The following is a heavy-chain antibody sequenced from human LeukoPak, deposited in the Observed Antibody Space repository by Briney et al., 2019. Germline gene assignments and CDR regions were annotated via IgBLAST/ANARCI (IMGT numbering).Heavy chain of an antibody. CDR2: IKSKTDGGTT. Sequence: GGSLRLSCAVSGLTFSSSWMDWVRQAPGKGLEWVGRIKSKTDGGTTDYAAPVKGRFTISRDDSKNTLYLQMNSLKTEDTAVYYCTTAQQLSAMDVWGQGTTVTVSS. J-gene: IGHJ6*02. V-gene: IGHV3-15*01. D-gene: IGHD6-13*01. CDR3: TTAQQLSAMDV. CDR1: GLTFSSSW.